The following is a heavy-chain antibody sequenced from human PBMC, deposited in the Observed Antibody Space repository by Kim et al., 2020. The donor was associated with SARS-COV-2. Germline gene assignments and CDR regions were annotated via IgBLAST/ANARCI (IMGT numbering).Heavy chain of an antibody. J-gene: IGHJ6*03. CDR3: VRGRVGIVPSPILGLGPFWKHYYLDV. CDR2: INHSGTT. Sequence: SETLSLTCAVFGESFSNYYWTWVRRPPGKGLEWIGEINHSGTTNYNPSLKSRVTISSDPSKNQFSLKVTSLTAADTAVYYCVRGRVGIVPSPILGLGPFWKHYYLDVWGRGATVTVSS. CDR1: GESFSNYY. D-gene: IGHD3-3*01. V-gene: IGHV4-34*01.